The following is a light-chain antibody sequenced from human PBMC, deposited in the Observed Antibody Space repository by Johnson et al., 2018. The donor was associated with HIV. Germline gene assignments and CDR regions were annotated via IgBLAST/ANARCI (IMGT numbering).Light chain of an antibody. J-gene: IGLJ1*01. Sequence: QSVLTQPPSVSAAPGQRVTISCSGNNSNIGYNSVSWYQQVPGTAPKLLIYENKKRPPGIADRFSASKSGTSAPLDLPGLPTRDEAHYYCGAWDSGLTAHFVFGSGTTITVL. CDR2: ENK. CDR3: GAWDSGLTAHFV. V-gene: IGLV1-51*02. CDR1: NSNIGYNS.